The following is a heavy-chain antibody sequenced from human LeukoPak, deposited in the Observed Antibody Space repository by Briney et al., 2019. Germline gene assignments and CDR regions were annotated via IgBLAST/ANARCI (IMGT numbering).Heavy chain of an antibody. J-gene: IGHJ6*03. CDR2: INHSGST. CDR3: ARVKYSQRKAYYYYMDV. CDR1: GGSFTGYY. D-gene: IGHD1-26*01. V-gene: IGHV4-34*01. Sequence: PSETLSLTCTVYGGSFTGYYWSWIRQPPGKGLEWIGEINHSGSTNYNPSLKSRVTISVDTSKNQFSLKLSSVTAADTAVYYCARVKYSQRKAYYYYMDVWGKGTTVTVSS.